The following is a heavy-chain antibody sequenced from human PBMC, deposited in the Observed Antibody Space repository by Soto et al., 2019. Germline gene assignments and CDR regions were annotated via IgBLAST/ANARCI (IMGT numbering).Heavy chain of an antibody. D-gene: IGHD4-17*01. Sequence: SETLSLTCTVSGGSISSYYWSWIRQPPGKGLEWIGYIYYSGSTNYNPSLKSRVTISVDTSKNQFSLKLSSVTAADTAVYYCARHRSTVTYYYYYYMDVWGKGTTVTVSS. CDR1: GGSISSYY. J-gene: IGHJ6*03. CDR2: IYYSGST. V-gene: IGHV4-59*08. CDR3: ARHRSTVTYYYYYYMDV.